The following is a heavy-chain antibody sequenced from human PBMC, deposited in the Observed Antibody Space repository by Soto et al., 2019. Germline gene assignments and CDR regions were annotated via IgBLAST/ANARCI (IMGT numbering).Heavy chain of an antibody. Sequence: EVQLSESGGGLVQPGGSLRLSCAASGLTFSRADLSWVRQAPGKGLEWVSAISGSGGDIHYADSVKGRFTVSRDNPKNTLFLQMSSLRVGDTAIYYCATHSWDHWGQGTLVTVSS. CDR1: GLTFSRAD. CDR2: ISGSGGDI. CDR3: ATHSWDH. J-gene: IGHJ4*02. V-gene: IGHV3-23*01.